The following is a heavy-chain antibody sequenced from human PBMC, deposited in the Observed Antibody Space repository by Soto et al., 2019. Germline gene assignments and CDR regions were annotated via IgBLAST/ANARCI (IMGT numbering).Heavy chain of an antibody. CDR1: GFTFSGYA. V-gene: IGHV3-23*01. Sequence: EVQLSESGGGLVQPGGSLRLSCAASGFTFSGYAMSWVRQAPGKGLEWVSIITGSGGSTYHADSVKGRFTMSRDNSTNTMYLQMNSLRAEDTAVSYCAKAREFHGSGYDHWRQGTLVTVSS. D-gene: IGHD3-10*01. J-gene: IGHJ5*02. CDR3: AKAREFHGSGYDH. CDR2: ITGSGGST.